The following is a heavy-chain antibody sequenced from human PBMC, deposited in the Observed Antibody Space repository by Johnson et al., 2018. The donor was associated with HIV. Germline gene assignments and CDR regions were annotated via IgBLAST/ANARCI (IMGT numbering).Heavy chain of an antibody. CDR3: AREGPSERAGFDS. J-gene: IGHJ3*02. CDR1: GFTFKTYW. V-gene: IGHV3-74*01. CDR2: IKSDGGST. Sequence: VQLVESGGGVVQPGGSLRLSCVVSGFTFKTYWMHWVRQAPGKGLVWVARIKSDGGSTSYVDSVKGRFIISRDNTKNTLYLQMNSLRADDTAVYYCAREGPSERAGFDSWGQGTMVTVSS.